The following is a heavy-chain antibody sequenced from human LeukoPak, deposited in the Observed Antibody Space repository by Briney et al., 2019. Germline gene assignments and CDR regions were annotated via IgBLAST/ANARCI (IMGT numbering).Heavy chain of an antibody. J-gene: IGHJ4*02. CDR3: AKGSFDWLSSYYFDY. V-gene: IGHV3-53*05. CDR1: GFTVSSNY. D-gene: IGHD3-9*01. CDR2: IYSGGST. Sequence: GGSLRLSCAASGFTVSSNYMSWVRQAPGRGLEWVSVIYSGGSTYYADSVKGRFTISRDNAKNSLYLQMNSLRAEDTALYYCAKGSFDWLSSYYFDYWGQGTLVTVSS.